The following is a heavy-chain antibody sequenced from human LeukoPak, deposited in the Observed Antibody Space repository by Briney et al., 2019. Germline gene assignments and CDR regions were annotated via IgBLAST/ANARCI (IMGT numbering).Heavy chain of an antibody. CDR3: ARLPGGLNSYDTSGYDYYFDY. J-gene: IGHJ4*02. CDR2: IYPGDSDT. D-gene: IGHD3-22*01. Sequence: GESLKISCKGSGYIFTSHWIGWVRQMPGKGLEWMGIIYPGDSDTRYSPSFQGQVTISADKSISTAYLQWSSLKASDTAMYYCARLPGGLNSYDTSGYDYYFDYWGQGTLVTVSS. V-gene: IGHV5-51*01. CDR1: GYIFTSHW.